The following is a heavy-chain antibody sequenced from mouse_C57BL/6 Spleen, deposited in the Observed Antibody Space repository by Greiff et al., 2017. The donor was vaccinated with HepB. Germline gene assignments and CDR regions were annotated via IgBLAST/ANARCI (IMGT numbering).Heavy chain of an antibody. CDR2: IRSKSNNYAT. CDR1: GFSFNTYA. J-gene: IGHJ3*01. V-gene: IGHV10-1*01. Sequence: EVQGVESGGGLVQPKGSLKLSCAASGFSFNTYAMNWVRQAPGKGLEWVARIRSKSNNYATYYADSVKDRFTISRDDSESMLYLQMNNLKTEDTAMYYCVRADYDYDGAWFAYWGQGTLVTVSA. CDR3: VRADYDYDGAWFAY. D-gene: IGHD2-4*01.